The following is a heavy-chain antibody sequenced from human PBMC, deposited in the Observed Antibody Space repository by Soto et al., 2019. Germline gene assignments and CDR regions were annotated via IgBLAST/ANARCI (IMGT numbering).Heavy chain of an antibody. J-gene: IGHJ6*02. D-gene: IGHD6-13*01. CDR1: GHTFTGYY. V-gene: IGHV1-2*02. CDR2: INPNSGGT. Sequence: ASVKVSCKASGHTFTGYYMNWVRQAPGQGLEWMGWINPNSGGTNYAQKFQGRVTMTRDTSISTAYMELSRLRSDDTAVYYCASEGVGITAAGPGYNGMDVWGQGTTVTVSS. CDR3: ASEGVGITAAGPGYNGMDV.